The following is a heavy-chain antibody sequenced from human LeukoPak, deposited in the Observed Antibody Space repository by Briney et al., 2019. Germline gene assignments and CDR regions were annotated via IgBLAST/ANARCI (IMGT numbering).Heavy chain of an antibody. D-gene: IGHD1-1*01. CDR3: AKDFVRYNIQFDY. CDR2: ISGGGAGT. J-gene: IGHJ4*02. Sequence: GGSLRLSCAASGLSFSFYAMSWVRQAPGKGLEWVSSISGGGAGTYYADSVRGRFTISRDNSKNTLHLQMNSLRAEDTALYYCAKDFVRYNIQFDYWGQGALVTVSS. V-gene: IGHV3-23*01. CDR1: GLSFSFYA.